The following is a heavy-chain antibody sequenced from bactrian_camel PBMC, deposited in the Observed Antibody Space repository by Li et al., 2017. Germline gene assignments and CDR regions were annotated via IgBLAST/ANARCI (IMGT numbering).Heavy chain of an antibody. CDR2: INEVGVT. CDR3: VTSDSWNIYGNY. J-gene: IGHJ4*01. V-gene: IGHV3S28*01. Sequence: SGGGLVQPGGSLRLSCAASGFTFGTIDMSWVRQVSGKGLEWVSRINEVGVTYYRDSVKGRFTTSRDNAKNTLCLQINSLKSEDTALYYCVTSDSWNIYGNYWGQGTQVTVS. CDR1: GFTFGTID. D-gene: IGHD1*01.